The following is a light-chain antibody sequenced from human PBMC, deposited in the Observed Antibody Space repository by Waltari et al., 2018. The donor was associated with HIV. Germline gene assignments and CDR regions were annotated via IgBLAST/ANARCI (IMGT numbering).Light chain of an antibody. Sequence: QSALTQPASVSGPPGPSITISCTGTNSDVGSYNLVSWYQQHPGKAPKLMIYEGSKRPSGVANRFSGSKSGNTASRTISGLQAEDEADYYCCSYAGSNTFVFGTGTKVTVL. CDR1: NSDVGSYNL. V-gene: IGLV2-23*03. CDR2: EGS. CDR3: CSYAGSNTFV. J-gene: IGLJ1*01.